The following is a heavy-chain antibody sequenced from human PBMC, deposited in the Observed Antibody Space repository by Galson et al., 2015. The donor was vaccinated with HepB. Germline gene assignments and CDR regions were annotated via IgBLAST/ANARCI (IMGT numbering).Heavy chain of an antibody. CDR3: AKDGIMVANNPYHFHY. CDR2: ITSSGGNS. D-gene: IGHD2-15*01. Sequence: SLRLSCAASGFSFTRYAMTWVRQAPGKGLEWVSSITSSGGNSYFTDSGKGRFTVSRDHSKNTLLLQLNSLRAEDTAMYFCAKDGIMVANNPYHFHYWGQGTLVTVSS. J-gene: IGHJ4*02. V-gene: IGHV3-23*01. CDR1: GFSFTRYA.